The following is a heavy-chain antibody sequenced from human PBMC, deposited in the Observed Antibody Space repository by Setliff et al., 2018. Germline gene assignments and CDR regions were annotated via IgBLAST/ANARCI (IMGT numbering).Heavy chain of an antibody. V-gene: IGHV4-61*05. Sequence: PSETLSLTCAVSGGSISSSNCWSWIRQPPGKGLEWIGYIYYSGSTNYNPSLKSRVTISVDTSKNQFSLKLSSVTAADTAVYYCARVARVVLSRNAFDIWGQGTMVTVSS. D-gene: IGHD2-2*01. J-gene: IGHJ3*02. CDR3: ARVARVVLSRNAFDI. CDR1: GGSISSSNC. CDR2: IYYSGST.